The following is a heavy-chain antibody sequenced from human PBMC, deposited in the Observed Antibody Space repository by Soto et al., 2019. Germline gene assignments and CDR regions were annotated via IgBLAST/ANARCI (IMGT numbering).Heavy chain of an antibody. D-gene: IGHD6-13*01. CDR2: ISGGTSST. J-gene: IGHJ4*02. V-gene: IGHV3-23*01. CDR1: GFTFGGYG. Sequence: GSLRLSYAASGFTFGGYGMHWVRQAPGKGLEWVSAISGGTSSTYYADSVKGRFTISRDNSKNTLYLQMNSLRAEDTAVYYCAKERWAAAGTPTLDYWGQGTLVTVSS. CDR3: AKERWAAAGTPTLDY.